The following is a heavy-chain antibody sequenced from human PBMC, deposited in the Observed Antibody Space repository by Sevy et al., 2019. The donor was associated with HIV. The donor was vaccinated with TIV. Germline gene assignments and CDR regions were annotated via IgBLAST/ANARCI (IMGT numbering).Heavy chain of an antibody. CDR1: GFTFRSYA. D-gene: IGHD4-17*01. CDR2: ISGPGALT. Sequence: GGSLRLSCAVSGFTFRSYAMSWVRQAPGKGLEWVSSISGPGALTYYAESVMGRFTSCRDNSKNTLFLQMNSLRAEDTALYYCVKGDEPAADYADYVPNAFDIWGQGTMVTVSS. CDR3: VKGDEPAADYADYVPNAFDI. J-gene: IGHJ3*02. V-gene: IGHV3-23*01.